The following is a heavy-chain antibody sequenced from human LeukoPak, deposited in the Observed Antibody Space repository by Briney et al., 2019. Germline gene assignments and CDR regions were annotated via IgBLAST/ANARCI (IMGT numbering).Heavy chain of an antibody. V-gene: IGHV3-66*01. CDR3: AKSMVRGVLLY. D-gene: IGHD3-10*01. J-gene: IGHJ4*02. CDR2: LYSGGST. CDR1: GFTVSSNY. Sequence: PGGSLRLSCAASGFTVSSNYMNWVRQAPGKGLEWVSVLYSGGSTYYADSVKGRFTISRDNSKNTLYLQMNSLRVEDTAVYYCAKSMVRGVLLYWGQGTLVTVSS.